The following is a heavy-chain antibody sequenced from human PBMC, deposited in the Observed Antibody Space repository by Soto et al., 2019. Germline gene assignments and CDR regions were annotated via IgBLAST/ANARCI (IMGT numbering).Heavy chain of an antibody. CDR1: GFSLSTSGMC. V-gene: IGHV2-70*01. D-gene: IGHD6-19*01. CDR2: IDWGDEK. J-gene: IGHJ4*02. Sequence: SGPTMVNPTQTLTLTCTFSGFSLSTSGMCVSWIRQPPGKALEWLALIDWGDEKYYSTSLKTRLTISKDTSKNQVVLTMTNMDPVDTATYYCARIRNTRGSGWYYFDYWGQGTLVTVSS. CDR3: ARIRNTRGSGWYYFDY.